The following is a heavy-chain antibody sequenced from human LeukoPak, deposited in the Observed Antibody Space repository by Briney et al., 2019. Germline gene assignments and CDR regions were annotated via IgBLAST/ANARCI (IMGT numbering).Heavy chain of an antibody. Sequence: GGSLRLSCAASGFSFSIFWMTWVRQAPGKGLEWVANINHDASLKNYVDSVKGRFTISRDNTKNSLYLQMNSLRDEDTAVYYCAKDAYSKGDYWGQGTLVTVSS. V-gene: IGHV3-7*01. J-gene: IGHJ4*02. CDR3: AKDAYSKGDY. CDR2: INHDASLK. CDR1: GFSFSIFW. D-gene: IGHD6-13*01.